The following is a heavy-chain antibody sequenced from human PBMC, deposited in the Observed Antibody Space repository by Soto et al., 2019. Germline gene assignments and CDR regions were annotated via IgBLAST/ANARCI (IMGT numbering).Heavy chain of an antibody. D-gene: IGHD3-16*01. Sequence: QITLKESGPTLVRPTQTLTLTCTVSGFSLDTWGVGVGWIRPPPGKAPEWLALIYWDDDKRYSPSLKNRLTITRDTSNNQVGLTVTNMDPVDTVTYYCARALGSWGSYYFDHWGQGTLVTVSS. CDR3: ARALGSWGSYYFDH. CDR1: GFSLDTWGVG. J-gene: IGHJ4*02. CDR2: IYWDDDK. V-gene: IGHV2-5*02.